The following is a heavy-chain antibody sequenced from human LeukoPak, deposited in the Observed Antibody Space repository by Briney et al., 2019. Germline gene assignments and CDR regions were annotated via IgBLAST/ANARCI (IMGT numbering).Heavy chain of an antibody. D-gene: IGHD6-19*01. CDR3: VPQCGRPI. CDR2: INEDGSVK. Sequence: GGSLRLSCAASGFIVNYYYMSWVRQAPGKGLEWVANINEDGSVKVYVDSVKGRFTISRDNAKNSLYLQMNSLRAEDTAVYYCVPQCGRPIWGQGTKLTVSS. J-gene: IGHJ3*02. CDR1: GFIVNYYY. V-gene: IGHV3-7*01.